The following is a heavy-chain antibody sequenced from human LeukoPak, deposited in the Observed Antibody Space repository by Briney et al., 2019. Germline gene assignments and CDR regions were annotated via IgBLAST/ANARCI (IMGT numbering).Heavy chain of an antibody. D-gene: IGHD2-2*01. J-gene: IGHJ5*02. CDR2: ISSSSSTI. CDR1: GFTFSSYS. CDR3: ARGCPLPSTSCYGA. Sequence: GGSLRLSCAASGFTFSSYSMNWVRQAPGKGLEWVSYISSSSSTIYYADSVKGRFTISRDNAKNSLYLQMNSLRAEDTAVYYCARGCPLPSTSCYGAWGQGTLVTVSS. V-gene: IGHV3-48*04.